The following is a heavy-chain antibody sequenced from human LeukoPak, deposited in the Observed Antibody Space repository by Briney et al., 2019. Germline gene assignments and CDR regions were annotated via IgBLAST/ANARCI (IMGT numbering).Heavy chain of an antibody. CDR1: GFAFGQYM. CDR2: ITWDGLIT. D-gene: IGHD3-22*01. J-gene: IGHJ4*02. Sequence: AGGSLRLSCSTSGFAFGQYMMHWVRQAPGKGLEWVSLITWDGLITYYAGSVKGRFTISRDNSKNSLYLQMNSLRSEDTAFYYCAKDYGNYRGSDYWGQGTLVTVSP. CDR3: AKDYGNYRGSDY. V-gene: IGHV3-43*01.